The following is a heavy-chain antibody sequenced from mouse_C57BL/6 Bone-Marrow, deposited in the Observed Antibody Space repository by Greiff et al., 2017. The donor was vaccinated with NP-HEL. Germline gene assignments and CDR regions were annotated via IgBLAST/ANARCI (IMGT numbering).Heavy chain of an antibody. Sequence: QVHVKQPGTELVKPGASVKLSCKASGYTFTSYWMHWVKQRPGQGLEWIGNINPSNGGTNYNEKFKSKATLTVDKSSSTAYMQLSSLTSEDSAVYYCSYGSSSAWFAYWGQGTLVTVSA. CDR3: SYGSSSAWFAY. V-gene: IGHV1-53*01. CDR1: GYTFTSYW. D-gene: IGHD1-1*01. J-gene: IGHJ3*01. CDR2: INPSNGGT.